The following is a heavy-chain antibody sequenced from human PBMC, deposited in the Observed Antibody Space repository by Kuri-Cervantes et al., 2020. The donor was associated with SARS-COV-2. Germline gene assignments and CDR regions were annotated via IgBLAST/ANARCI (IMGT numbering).Heavy chain of an antibody. J-gene: IGHJ4*02. D-gene: IGHD6-19*01. Sequence: SVKVSCKASGGTFSSYAISWVRQAPGQGLEWRGGIIPIFGTANYAQKFQGRVTITTDESTSTAYMELSSLRSEDTAVYYCATFDMYSRGTVFDTPWDVWGQGTLVTVSS. V-gene: IGHV1-69*05. CDR3: ATFDMYSRGTVFDTPWDV. CDR1: GGTFSSYA. CDR2: IIPIFGTA.